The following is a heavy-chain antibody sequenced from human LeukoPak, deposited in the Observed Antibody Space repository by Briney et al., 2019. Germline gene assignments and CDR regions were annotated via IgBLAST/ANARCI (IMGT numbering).Heavy chain of an antibody. V-gene: IGHV3-23*01. Sequence: GGSLRLSCAASGFTFSSYAMSWVRQAPGKGLEWVSAISGSGGSTYYADSVKGRFTISRDNSKNTLYLQMNTLRAEDTAVYYCAKDMRERGYSYGSDYWGQGTLVTVSS. D-gene: IGHD5-18*01. J-gene: IGHJ4*02. CDR3: AKDMRERGYSYGSDY. CDR2: ISGSGGST. CDR1: GFTFSSYA.